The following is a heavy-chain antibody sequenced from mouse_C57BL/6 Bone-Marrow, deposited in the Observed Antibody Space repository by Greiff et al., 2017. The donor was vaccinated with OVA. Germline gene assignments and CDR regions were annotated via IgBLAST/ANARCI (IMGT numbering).Heavy chain of an antibody. CDR2: IRNKANGYTT. J-gene: IGHJ1*03. D-gene: IGHD3-2*01. V-gene: IGHV7-3*01. CDR3: ARSFRQDWYFDV. Sequence: EVMLVESGGGLVQPGGSLSLSCAASGFTFTDYYMSWVRQPPGKALEWLGFIRNKANGYTTEYSASVKGRFTISRDNSQSILYLQMNALRAEDSATYYCARSFRQDWYFDVWGTGTTVTVSS. CDR1: GFTFTDYY.